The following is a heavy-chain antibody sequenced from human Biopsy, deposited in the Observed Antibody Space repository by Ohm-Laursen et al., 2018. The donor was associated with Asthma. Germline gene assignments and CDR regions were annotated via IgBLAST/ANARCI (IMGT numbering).Heavy chain of an antibody. CDR3: VAGFPKDNVRYSFEF. CDR1: GDSFSNYA. J-gene: IGHJ4*02. D-gene: IGHD5-18*01. V-gene: IGHV1-69*13. CDR2: LIPVLGTP. Sequence: SVKVSCNVSGDSFSNYAISWVRQAPGQGLEWMGGLIPVLGTPDHAQMFEGRVTITADESTSTAYMELSSLRSEDTAMYYCVAGFPKDNVRYSFEFWGQGTLVSVSS.